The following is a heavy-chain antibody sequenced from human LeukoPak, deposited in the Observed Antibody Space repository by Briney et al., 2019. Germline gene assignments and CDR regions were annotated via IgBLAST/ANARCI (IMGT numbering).Heavy chain of an antibody. CDR1: GFTFSSYA. D-gene: IGHD3-10*01. CDR2: ISYDGSNK. V-gene: IGHV3-30*04. J-gene: IGHJ6*04. CDR3: ARESGV. Sequence: GGSLRLSCAASGFTFSSYAMHWVRQAPGKGLEWVAVISYDGSNKYYADSVKGRFTISRDNPKNTLYLQMNSLRAEDTAVYYCARESGVWGKGTTVTVSS.